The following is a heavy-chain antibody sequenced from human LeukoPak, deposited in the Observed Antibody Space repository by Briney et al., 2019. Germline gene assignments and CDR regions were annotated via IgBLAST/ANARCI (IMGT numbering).Heavy chain of an antibody. Sequence: GGSVTYFRAASGFTFSSYSMNWVRQAPGKGLVWVSRINSDGSSTSYADSVEGRFNISRDNSKNTLDLQMNRLRAEDTAVYYCAKDQGDYSSGWSIFDYWGQGSLVTVSS. D-gene: IGHD6-19*01. CDR1: GFTFSSYS. V-gene: IGHV3-74*01. CDR2: INSDGSST. J-gene: IGHJ4*02. CDR3: AKDQGDYSSGWSIFDY.